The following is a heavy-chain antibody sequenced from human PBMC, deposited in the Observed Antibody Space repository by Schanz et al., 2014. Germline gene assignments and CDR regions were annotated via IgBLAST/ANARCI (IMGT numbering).Heavy chain of an antibody. Sequence: EVQLVESGGGLVQPGGSLRLSCTASGFTFSTSAMSWVRQVPGKGLEWVANIKKDGSEKYYVDSVKGRFTISRDNAKRSLFHQMNSLRVEDTAVYFCVSQTGSPNYWGQGTLVTVSS. CDR2: IKKDGSEK. CDR1: GFTFSTSA. CDR3: VSQTGSPNY. J-gene: IGHJ4*02. D-gene: IGHD6-13*01. V-gene: IGHV3-7*01.